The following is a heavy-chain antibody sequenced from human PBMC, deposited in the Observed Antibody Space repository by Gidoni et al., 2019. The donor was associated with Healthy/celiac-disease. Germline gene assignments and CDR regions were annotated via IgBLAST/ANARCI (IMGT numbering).Heavy chain of an antibody. CDR2: IYYSGST. D-gene: IGHD2-21*02. CDR1: GGSISSGGYY. Sequence: QVQLQESGPGLVKPSQPLSLTCTVSGGSISSGGYYWSWIRQHPGKGLEWIGYIYYSGSTYYNPSLKSRVTISVDTSKNQFSLKLSSVTAADTAVYYCARGAYCGGDCYLPAEYFQHWGQGTLVTVSS. J-gene: IGHJ1*01. CDR3: ARGAYCGGDCYLPAEYFQH. V-gene: IGHV4-31*03.